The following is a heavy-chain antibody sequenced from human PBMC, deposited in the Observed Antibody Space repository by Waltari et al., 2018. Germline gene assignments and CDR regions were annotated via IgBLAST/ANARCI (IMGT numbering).Heavy chain of an antibody. CDR3: ASALLLGYCSSTNCSKIGAFDI. Sequence: QVQLVQSGAEVTKPGSSVKVSCKARRGTVSSFAVSWVRQASGQGLEWMGGFIPIFGTGNYAQRFPGRVTITADESTSTAYMELSSLRSEDTAVYYCASALLLGYCSSTNCSKIGAFDIWGQGTMVTVSS. J-gene: IGHJ3*02. D-gene: IGHD2-2*01. V-gene: IGHV1-69*01. CDR1: RGTVSSFA. CDR2: FIPIFGTG.